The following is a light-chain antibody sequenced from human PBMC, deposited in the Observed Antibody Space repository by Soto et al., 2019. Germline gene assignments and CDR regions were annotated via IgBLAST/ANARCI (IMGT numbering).Light chain of an antibody. CDR1: QSVTKY. J-gene: IGKJ4*01. V-gene: IGKV3-15*01. Sequence: EVVLTQSPATLSLSPGERATLSCRASQSVTKYLAWYQQKPGQALRLLISYASTGATVIPARFTVSGYGTDFTLTINSLQSEDFAIYYCQQFHRWPVTFGGGAKVEI. CDR3: QQFHRWPVT. CDR2: YAS.